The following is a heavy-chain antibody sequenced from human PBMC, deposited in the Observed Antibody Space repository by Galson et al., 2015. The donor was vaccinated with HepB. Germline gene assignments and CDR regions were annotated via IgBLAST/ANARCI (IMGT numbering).Heavy chain of an antibody. J-gene: IGHJ4*02. CDR2: IYPGESDT. CDR1: GYNFTNYW. Sequence: QSGAEVKKPGESLKISCTDSGYNFTNYWIGWVRQMPGKGLEWVGIIYPGESDTRYSPSFQGQVTISADKSTNIAYLQWSSLKASDTAIYYCAKHQGRGYAYVGPFDYWGQGTLVTVSS. D-gene: IGHD2-2*01. V-gene: IGHV5-51*01. CDR3: AKHQGRGYAYVGPFDY.